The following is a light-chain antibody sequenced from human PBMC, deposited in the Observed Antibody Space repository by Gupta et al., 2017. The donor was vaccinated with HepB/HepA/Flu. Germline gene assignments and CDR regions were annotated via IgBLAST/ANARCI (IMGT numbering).Light chain of an antibody. J-gene: IGKJ4*02. CDR1: QSLSIW. Sequence: DIQITQSPSTLSASVGDRVTITCRASQSLSIWLAWYQQKPGKAPKLLIYTASTLEIGVPSRFSGSGSGTEFTLTISNLQPDDFATYYCQQYISYPPKFGGGTKVEI. V-gene: IGKV1-5*03. CDR3: QQYISYPPK. CDR2: TAS.